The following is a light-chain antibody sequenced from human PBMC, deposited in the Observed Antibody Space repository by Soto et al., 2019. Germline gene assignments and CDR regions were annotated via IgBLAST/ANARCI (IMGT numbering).Light chain of an antibody. V-gene: IGLV4-69*01. Sequence: QPVLTQSPSASASLGASVKLTCTLSSGHSSYAIAWHQQQPEKGPRYLMKLNSDGSHSKGDGIPDRFSGSSSGAERYFTISRLQSEDAADYYCQHWGTGPVVFGTGTKLTVL. CDR3: QHWGTGPVV. CDR2: LNSDGSH. CDR1: SGHSSYA. J-gene: IGLJ1*01.